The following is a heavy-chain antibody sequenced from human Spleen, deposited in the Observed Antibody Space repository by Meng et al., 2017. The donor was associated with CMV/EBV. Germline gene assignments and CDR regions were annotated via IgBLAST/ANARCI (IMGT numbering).Heavy chain of an antibody. Sequence: QVHLVRSRAEWKKPGSAVTVSRKSAGSTFPGHYIHWVQQAPGQGLEWMGWINPNSVATNYAQKFQGRVTMTRYTSISTAYMALSRLRSDDTTVYYCARMAGIAVAGTIGWFDPCGQGTLVTVSS. D-gene: IGHD6-19*01. V-gene: IGHV1-2*02. CDR3: ARMAGIAVAGTIGWFDP. CDR2: INPNSVAT. CDR1: GSTFPGHY. J-gene: IGHJ5*02.